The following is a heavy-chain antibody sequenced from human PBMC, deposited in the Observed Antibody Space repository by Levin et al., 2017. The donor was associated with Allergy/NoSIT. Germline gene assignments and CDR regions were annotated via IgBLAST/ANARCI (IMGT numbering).Heavy chain of an antibody. CDR1: GFTFSSYW. V-gene: IGHV3-7*01. J-gene: IGHJ1*01. D-gene: IGHD6-13*01. CDR2: IKQDGSEK. Sequence: QPGGSLRLSCAASGFTFSSYWMSWVRQAPGKGLEWVANIKQDGSEKYYVDSVKGRFTISRDNAKNSLYLQMNSLRAEDTAVYYCAVSSSWFLRAEYFQHWGQGTLVTVSS. CDR3: AVSSSWFLRAEYFQH.